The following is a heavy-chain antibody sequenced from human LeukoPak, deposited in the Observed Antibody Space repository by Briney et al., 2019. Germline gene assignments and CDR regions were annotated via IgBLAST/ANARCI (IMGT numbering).Heavy chain of an antibody. CDR3: RGISATGFDF. CDR1: GFTFSTHT. V-gene: IGHV3-30*04. Sequence: GGSLRLSCAASGFTFSTHTMHWVRQAPGKGLDWVAFISYDGTNDYYADSVKGRFTISRDNSKSTLYLQKNSLRAEDTAVYYCRGISATGFDFWGQGTLVTVSS. D-gene: IGHD6-13*01. J-gene: IGHJ4*02. CDR2: ISYDGTND.